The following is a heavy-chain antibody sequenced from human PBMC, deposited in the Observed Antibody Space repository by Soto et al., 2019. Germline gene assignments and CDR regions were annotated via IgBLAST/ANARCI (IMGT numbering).Heavy chain of an antibody. D-gene: IGHD3-3*01. J-gene: IGHJ6*03. CDR2: IYSGGST. V-gene: IGHV3-66*01. CDR3: ARARSYDFWSGYYSDPGYYYYYMDV. CDR1: GFTVSSNY. Sequence: GGSLRLSCAASGFTVSSNYMSWVRQAPGKGLEWVSVIYSGGSTYYADSVKGRFTISRDNSKNTLYLQMNSLRAEDTAVYYCARARSYDFWSGYYSDPGYYYYYMDVWGKGTTVTVSS.